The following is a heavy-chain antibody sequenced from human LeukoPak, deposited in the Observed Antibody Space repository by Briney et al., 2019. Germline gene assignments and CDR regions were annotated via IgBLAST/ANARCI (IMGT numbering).Heavy chain of an antibody. D-gene: IGHD2-21*01. V-gene: IGHV3-23*01. Sequence: GGSLRLSCAASGFTFSSYAMSWVRQAPGKGLEWVSAISGSGSSTYYADSVKGRFTISRDNSKNTLYLQMNSLRAEDTAVYYCAKVDNCSDAFDIWGQGTMVTVSS. CDR3: AKVDNCSDAFDI. CDR1: GFTFSSYA. CDR2: ISGSGSST. J-gene: IGHJ3*02.